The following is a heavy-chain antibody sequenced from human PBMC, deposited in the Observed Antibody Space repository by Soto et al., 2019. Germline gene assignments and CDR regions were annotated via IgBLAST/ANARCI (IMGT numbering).Heavy chain of an antibody. J-gene: IGHJ4*02. D-gene: IGHD1-1*01. Sequence: SETLSLTCTVSGGSISSSSYYWGWIRQPPGKGLEWIGSIYYSGSTYYNPSLKSRVTISVDTSKNQFSLKLSSVTAADTAVYYCARDGLGTTGTRGPRPQHFGYWGQGTLVTVSS. CDR3: ARDGLGTTGTRGPRPQHFGY. V-gene: IGHV4-39*02. CDR2: IYYSGST. CDR1: GGSISSSSYY.